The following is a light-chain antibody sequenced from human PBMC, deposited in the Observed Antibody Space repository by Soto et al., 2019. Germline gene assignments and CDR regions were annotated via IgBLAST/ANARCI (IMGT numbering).Light chain of an antibody. CDR2: DVS. J-gene: IGKJ2*01. V-gene: IGKV1-5*01. CDR1: QSVSKW. CDR3: QQYHAYPYT. Sequence: DIQMTQSPSTLSASVGDRVTITCRASQSVSKWLAWYQQKPGKSPKLLIYDVSNLPSDIPSRFSGGGSGTEFTLIVSSLQPDDFANYYCQQYHAYPYTFGQGTK.